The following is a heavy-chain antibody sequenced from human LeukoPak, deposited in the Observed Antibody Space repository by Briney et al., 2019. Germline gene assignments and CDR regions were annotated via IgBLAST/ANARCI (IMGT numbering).Heavy chain of an antibody. CDR2: IYNGGST. D-gene: IGHD6-19*01. CDR3: ARQRAVAGADYFDY. V-gene: IGHV3-53*01. J-gene: IGHJ4*02. Sequence: GGSLRLSCAASGFTVSTNYMTWVRQAPGKGLEWVSVIYNGGSTYYADSVRGRFTISRDNSKNTLYLQMNSLRAEDTAVYYCARQRAVAGADYFDYWGQGTLVTVSS. CDR1: GFTVSTNY.